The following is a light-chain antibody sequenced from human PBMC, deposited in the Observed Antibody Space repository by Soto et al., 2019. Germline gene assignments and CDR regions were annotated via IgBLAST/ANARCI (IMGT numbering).Light chain of an antibody. J-gene: IGLJ1*01. CDR1: SSDDALYRY. CDR2: EVT. CDR3: IGYTGASTYV. Sequence: QSVLTQAASVSGSPGQSITISCTGTSSDDALYRYVSWIQQHPGRAPKLLIYEVTKRPSGVPIRFSGSRSDKTASLTISGHQPEDEADYYCIGYTGASTYVFGTGTKVTVL. V-gene: IGLV2-14*01.